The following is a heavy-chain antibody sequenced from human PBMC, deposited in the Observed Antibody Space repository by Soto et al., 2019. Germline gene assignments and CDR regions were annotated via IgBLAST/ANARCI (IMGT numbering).Heavy chain of an antibody. V-gene: IGHV3-21*01. CDR1: GFTFSSYS. Sequence: VGSLRLSCAASGFTFSSYSMNWVRQDPGKGLEWVSSISSSSSYIYYADSVKGRFTISRDNAKNSLYLQMNSLRAEDTAVYYCARELIRSYNWFDPWGQGTLVTVSS. CDR2: ISSSSSYI. J-gene: IGHJ5*02. CDR3: ARELIRSYNWFDP. D-gene: IGHD2-8*01.